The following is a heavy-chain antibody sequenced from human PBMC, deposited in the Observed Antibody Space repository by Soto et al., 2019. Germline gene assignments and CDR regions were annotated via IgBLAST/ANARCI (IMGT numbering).Heavy chain of an antibody. D-gene: IGHD3-22*01. CDR2: IWYDGSNK. CDR1: GFTFSSYG. J-gene: IGHJ3*02. CDR3: ARGVSYYYDSSRSYPLDI. Sequence: GGSLRLSCAASGFTFSSYGMHWVRQAPGKGLEWVAVIWYDGSNKYYADSVKGRFTISRDNSKNTLYLQMNSLRAEDAAVYYCARGVSYYYDSSRSYPLDIWGQGTMVIVSS. V-gene: IGHV3-33*01.